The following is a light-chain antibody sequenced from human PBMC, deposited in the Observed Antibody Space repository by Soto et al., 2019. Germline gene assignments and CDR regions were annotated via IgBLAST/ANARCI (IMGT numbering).Light chain of an antibody. Sequence: IVMTQSASTLSVSPGERATLSRRASQSVSSNLAWYQQKPGQAPRLLIYGASTRATGIPARFSGSGSGTEFTLTISSLQSEDFAVFYCHQYGSSPQTFGQGTKVDI. J-gene: IGKJ1*01. CDR2: GAS. CDR1: QSVSSN. V-gene: IGKV3-15*01. CDR3: HQYGSSPQT.